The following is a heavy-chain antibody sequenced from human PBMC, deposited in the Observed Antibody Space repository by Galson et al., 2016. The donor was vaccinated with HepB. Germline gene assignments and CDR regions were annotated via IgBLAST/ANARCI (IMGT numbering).Heavy chain of an antibody. CDR3: ATYGDGPGWNLRH. D-gene: IGHD4-17*01. V-gene: IGHV3-7*03. CDR1: GFTFSKFW. J-gene: IGHJ1*01. CDR2: IKEDGTGT. Sequence: SLRLSCAASGFTFSKFWLSWVRQAPGKGLEWVANIKEDGTGTYYVDSVKGRFTISRDNVKNSLFLQMKSLRDGDTAVYYCATYGDGPGWNLRHWGRGTLVTVSS.